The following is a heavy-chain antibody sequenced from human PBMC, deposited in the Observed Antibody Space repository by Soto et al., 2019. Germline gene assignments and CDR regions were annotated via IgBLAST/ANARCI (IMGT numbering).Heavy chain of an antibody. Sequence: SETLSLTCTVSGDSVSSYYWSWIRQPAGRGLEWIGRIYISGSTDYNPSLKGRVSMSVDRTKNQFSLKLTSVTAADTAVYYCVRDCSGGGCYSDYGMDVWGQGTTVTVSS. D-gene: IGHD2-15*01. J-gene: IGHJ6*02. CDR1: GDSVSSYY. CDR2: IYISGST. CDR3: VRDCSGGGCYSDYGMDV. V-gene: IGHV4-4*07.